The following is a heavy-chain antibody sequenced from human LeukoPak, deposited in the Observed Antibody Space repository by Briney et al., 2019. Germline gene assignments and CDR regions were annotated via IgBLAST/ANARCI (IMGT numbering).Heavy chain of an antibody. CDR1: GGSLSSYY. D-gene: IGHD3-10*01. V-gene: IGHV4-34*01. CDR2: MHRDGRS. CDR3: ARGIKRYYYYGLGSFPYDS. Sequence: PSETLSLTCAGYGGSLSSYYWSWVRQSPGKGLEWIGEMHRDGRSDYNPSLGSRVTISVDASKNQFSLYLRSMTAADTAVYYCARGIKRYYYYGLGSFPYDSWGQGSLVTVSS. J-gene: IGHJ4*02.